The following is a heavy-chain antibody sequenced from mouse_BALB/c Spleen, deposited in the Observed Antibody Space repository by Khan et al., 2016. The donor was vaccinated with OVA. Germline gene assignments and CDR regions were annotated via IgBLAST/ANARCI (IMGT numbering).Heavy chain of an antibody. D-gene: IGHD1-1*01. J-gene: IGHJ4*01. Sequence: EVQLQESGPSLVKPSQTLSLTCSVTGDSITSGFWNWIRKFPGNKFEYLGYITYSGNTYYNPSLKSRISITRDTFKSQYYLQLNSVTTEDTATYDCARSYGSWAMDYWGQGTSVTVSS. CDR3: ARSYGSWAMDY. CDR2: ITYSGNT. V-gene: IGHV3-8*02. CDR1: GDSITSGF.